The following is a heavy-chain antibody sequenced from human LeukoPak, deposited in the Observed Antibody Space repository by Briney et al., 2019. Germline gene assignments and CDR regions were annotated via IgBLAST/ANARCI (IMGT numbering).Heavy chain of an antibody. Sequence: SETLSLTCTVSGYSISSGYYWGWIRQPPGKGLEWIGSIYYSGSTYYNPSLKSRVTISVDTSKNQFTLKLSSVTAADTAVYYCASGHDYGDYVFGYWGQGTLVTVSS. J-gene: IGHJ4*02. CDR1: GYSISSGYY. CDR3: ASGHDYGDYVFGY. CDR2: IYYSGST. V-gene: IGHV4-38-2*02. D-gene: IGHD4-17*01.